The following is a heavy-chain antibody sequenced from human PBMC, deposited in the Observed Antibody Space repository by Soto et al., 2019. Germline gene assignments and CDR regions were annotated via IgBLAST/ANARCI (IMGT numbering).Heavy chain of an antibody. CDR3: ARDPISHDYGDYNWFDP. V-gene: IGHV3-21*01. Sequence: PGGSLRLSCAASGFTFSSYSMNWVRQAPGKGLEWVSSISSSSSYIYYADSVKGRFTISRDNAKNSLYLQMNSLRADDTAVYYCARDPISHDYGDYNWFDPWGQGTLVTVSS. CDR1: GFTFSSYS. J-gene: IGHJ5*02. CDR2: ISSSSSYI. D-gene: IGHD4-17*01.